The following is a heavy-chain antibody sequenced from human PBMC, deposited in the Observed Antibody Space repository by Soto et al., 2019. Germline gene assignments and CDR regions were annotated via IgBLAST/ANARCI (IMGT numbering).Heavy chain of an antibody. V-gene: IGHV3-74*01. CDR3: TMSSGVGPSWGECFNC. D-gene: IGHD1-26*01. J-gene: IGHJ4*02. Sequence: VQLVESGGGLVQPGASLRLSGVASEFTFGNYGLHWVRQAPGKGLVWVLRMDADGSSANYTDSMKGGFTISRDNARNQLYLRGDRPIVEDTAGYSCTMSSGVGPSWGECFNCWGQGILVTVSS. CDR2: MDADGSSA. CDR1: EFTFGNYG.